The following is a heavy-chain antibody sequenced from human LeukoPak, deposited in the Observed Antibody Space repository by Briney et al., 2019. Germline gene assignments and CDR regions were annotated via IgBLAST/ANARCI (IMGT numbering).Heavy chain of an antibody. CDR3: ARILTGYHYFDY. Sequence: SETLSLTCTVSGYSISSGYYWGWIRQPPGKGLEWIGSIYHSGSTYYNPSLKSRVTISVDTSKNQFSLKLSSVTAADTAVYYCARILTGYHYFDYWGQGTLVTVSS. J-gene: IGHJ4*02. CDR1: GYSISSGYY. D-gene: IGHD3-9*01. V-gene: IGHV4-38-2*02. CDR2: IYHSGST.